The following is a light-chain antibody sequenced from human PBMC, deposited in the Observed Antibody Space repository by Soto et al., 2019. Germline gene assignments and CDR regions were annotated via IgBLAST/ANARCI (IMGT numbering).Light chain of an antibody. J-gene: IGKJ4*01. V-gene: IGKV3-15*01. CDR2: GAS. CDR1: QSVRSN. Sequence: EIVMTQSPDTLSVSPGERATLSCRARQSVRSNLVWYRQKPGQAPRLLMYGASTRATGIPARFSGSGSGTGFTLTISSLQSEDFAVYYCQQYSNWPHTFGGGTKVEIK. CDR3: QQYSNWPHT.